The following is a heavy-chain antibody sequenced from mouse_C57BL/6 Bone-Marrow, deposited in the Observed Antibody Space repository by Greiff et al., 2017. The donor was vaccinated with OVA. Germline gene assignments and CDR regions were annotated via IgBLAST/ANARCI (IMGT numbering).Heavy chain of an antibody. J-gene: IGHJ4*01. CDR2: IRNKANGYTT. Sequence: EVQLVESGGGLVQPGGSLSLSCAASGFTFTDYYMSWVRQPPGKALEWLGFIRNKANGYTTEYSASVKGRFTISRDNSHSILYLQMHALSASAIGTYYCASGNYAMDYWGQGTSVTVSS. D-gene: IGHD3-1*01. CDR3: ASGNYAMDY. V-gene: IGHV7-3*01. CDR1: GFTFTDYY.